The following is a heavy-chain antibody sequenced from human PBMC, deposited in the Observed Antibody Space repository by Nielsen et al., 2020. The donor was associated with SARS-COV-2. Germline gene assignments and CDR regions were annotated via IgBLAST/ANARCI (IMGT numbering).Heavy chain of an antibody. CDR3: ARVSGSSVTFDY. CDR2: IYYSGRT. CDR1: NDYIRSSDYY. D-gene: IGHD1-26*01. J-gene: IGHJ4*02. Sequence: SETLSLTCSVANDYIRSSDYYWGWIRQPPGQGLEWIGSIYYSGRTYYNPSLKSRVTISVDTSKNQFSLKLSSVTAADTAVYYCARVSGSSVTFDYWGQGTLVTVSS. V-gene: IGHV4-39*07.